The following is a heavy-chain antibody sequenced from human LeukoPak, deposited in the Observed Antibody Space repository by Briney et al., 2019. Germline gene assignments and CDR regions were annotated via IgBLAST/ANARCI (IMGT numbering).Heavy chain of an antibody. CDR2: ISPSGGST. CDR1: GYTFTSYY. D-gene: IGHD4-17*01. Sequence: ASVKVSCKASGYTFTSYYMHWVRQAPGQGLEWMGIISPSGGSTSYAQKFQGRVTMTRDTSTSTVYMELSSLRPEDTAVYYCARVKKGHDYGDYGWWTRETNFDYWGQGTLVTVSS. CDR3: ARVKKGHDYGDYGWWTRETNFDY. V-gene: IGHV1-46*01. J-gene: IGHJ4*02.